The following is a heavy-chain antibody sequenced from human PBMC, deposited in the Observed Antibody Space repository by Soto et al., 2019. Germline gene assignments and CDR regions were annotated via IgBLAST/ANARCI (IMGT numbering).Heavy chain of an antibody. D-gene: IGHD2-2*01. V-gene: IGHV1-69*13. CDR2: IIPIFGTA. CDR1: GGTFSSYA. CDR3: ARNFLIVVVPAAIDYYYYGMDV. J-gene: IGHJ6*02. Sequence: GASVKVSCKASGGTFSSYAISWVRQAPGQGLEWMGGIIPIFGTANYAQKFQGRVTITADESTSTAYMELSSLRSEDTAVYYCARNFLIVVVPAAIDYYYYGMDVWGQGTTVTVPS.